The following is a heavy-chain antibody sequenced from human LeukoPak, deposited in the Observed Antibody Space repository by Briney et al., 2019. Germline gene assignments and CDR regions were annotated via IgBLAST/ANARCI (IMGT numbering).Heavy chain of an antibody. V-gene: IGHV1-46*01. CDR3: ARQTGVRYFDWLLYGHFDY. J-gene: IGHJ4*02. Sequence: GASVKVSCKASGYTFTGYYMHWVRQAPGQGLEWMGIINPSGGSTSYAQMFQGRVTMTRDMSTSTVYMELSSLRSEDTAVYYCARQTGVRYFDWLLYGHFDYWGQGTLVTVSS. CDR1: GYTFTGYY. D-gene: IGHD3-9*01. CDR2: INPSGGST.